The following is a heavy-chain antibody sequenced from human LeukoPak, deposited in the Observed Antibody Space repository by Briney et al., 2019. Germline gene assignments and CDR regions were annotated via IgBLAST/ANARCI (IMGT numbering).Heavy chain of an antibody. V-gene: IGHV1-46*01. CDR2: INPSGGST. CDR1: GYTFTSYY. J-gene: IGHJ4*02. D-gene: IGHD4-17*01. Sequence: ASVKVSCKASGYTFTSYYMHWVRQAPGQGLEWMGIINPSGGSTSYAQKFQGRVTMTRDTSTSTAYMELRSLRSDDTAVYYCARDLITDYGDYVSLGYWGQGTLVTVSS. CDR3: ARDLITDYGDYVSLGY.